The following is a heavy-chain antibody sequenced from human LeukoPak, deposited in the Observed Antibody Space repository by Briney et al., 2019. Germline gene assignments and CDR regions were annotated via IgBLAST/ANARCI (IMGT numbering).Heavy chain of an antibody. CDR2: ISSSSSYI. Sequence: GGSLRLSCAASGFTFSSYSMNWVRQAPGKGLEWVSSISSSSSYIYYADSVKGGFTISRDNAKNSLYLQMNSLRAEDTAVYYCARAPEYCGGDCYSDYWGQGTLVTVSS. V-gene: IGHV3-21*01. J-gene: IGHJ4*02. D-gene: IGHD2-21*02. CDR3: ARAPEYCGGDCYSDY. CDR1: GFTFSSYS.